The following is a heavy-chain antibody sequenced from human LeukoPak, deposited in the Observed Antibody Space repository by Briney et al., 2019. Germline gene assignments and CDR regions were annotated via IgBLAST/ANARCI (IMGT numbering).Heavy chain of an antibody. CDR2: IYFSGST. CDR3: ARDQYSGSLDY. J-gene: IGHJ4*02. V-gene: IGHV4-59*12. D-gene: IGHD1-26*01. Sequence: SETLSLTCTVSGGSIRSYYWSWIRQPPGKGLEWIGYIYFSGSTSYNPSLKSRVTISVDRSKNQFSLKLSSVTAADTAVYYCARDQYSGSLDYWGQGTLVTVSS. CDR1: GGSIRSYY.